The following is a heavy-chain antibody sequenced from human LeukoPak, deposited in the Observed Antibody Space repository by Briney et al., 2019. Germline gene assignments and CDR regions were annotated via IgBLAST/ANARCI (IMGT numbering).Heavy chain of an antibody. Sequence: YWIGWIRQHPGKGLEWIGYIYYSGSTYYNPSLKSRVTISVDTSKNQFSLKLSSVTAADTAVYYCARDRFGELLPDYYGMDVWGQGTTVTVSS. CDR2: IYYSGST. V-gene: IGHV4-31*02. CDR1: Y. J-gene: IGHJ6*02. CDR3: ARDRFGELLPDYYGMDV. D-gene: IGHD3-10*01.